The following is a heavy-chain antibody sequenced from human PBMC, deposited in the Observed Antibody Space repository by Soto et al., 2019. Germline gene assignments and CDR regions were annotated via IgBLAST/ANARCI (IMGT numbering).Heavy chain of an antibody. CDR3: ARGSSAWYLKSVDY. CDR2: MSSGGGNK. V-gene: IGHV3-30*04. Sequence: QVQLVESGGAVVQPGRSLRLSCAASGFIFSNYAIHWVRQAPGKGLEWLAVMSSGGGNKYYIDSVRGRFTISRDNSKNTLYLQMNNLRPEDTGVYYCARGSSAWYLKSVDYWGQGTLVTVSS. J-gene: IGHJ4*02. CDR1: GFIFSNYA. D-gene: IGHD6-19*01.